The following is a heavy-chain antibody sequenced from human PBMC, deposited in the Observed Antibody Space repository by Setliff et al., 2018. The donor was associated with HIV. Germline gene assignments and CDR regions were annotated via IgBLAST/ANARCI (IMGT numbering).Heavy chain of an antibody. J-gene: IGHJ6*02. CDR3: ARAFVEVTPHYALDV. Sequence: ASVKVSCKTSGYSFTTYDINWVRQAAGQGLEWMGWMNPASGDTGSAQKFQGRLTMTRDTSIDTAYMELSSLSSDDSAVYLCARAFVEVTPHYALDVWGQGTTVTVSS. D-gene: IGHD2-21*02. CDR1: GYSFTTYD. CDR2: MNPASGDT. V-gene: IGHV1-8*02.